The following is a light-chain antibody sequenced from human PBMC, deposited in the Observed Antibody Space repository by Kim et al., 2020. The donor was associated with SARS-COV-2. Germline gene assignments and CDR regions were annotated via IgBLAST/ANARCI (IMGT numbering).Light chain of an antibody. V-gene: IGLV10-54*04. CDR2: TTN. Sequence: LTQPPSVSKGLRQTATLTCTGAKNNVGNFGAAWLQQHQGHPPTLLSYTTNNRPSAISERFSASRSGNTASLTISGLQPDDEADYYCASWDSSLNAWV. J-gene: IGLJ3*02. CDR3: ASWDSSLNAWV. CDR1: KNNVGNFG.